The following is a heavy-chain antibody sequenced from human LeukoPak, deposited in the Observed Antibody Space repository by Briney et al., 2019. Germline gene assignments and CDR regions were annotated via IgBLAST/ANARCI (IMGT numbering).Heavy chain of an antibody. D-gene: IGHD4-17*01. CDR2: FDPEDGET. J-gene: IGHJ4*02. V-gene: IGHV1-24*01. Sequence: ASVKVSCKVSGYTLTELSMHWVRQAPGKGLEWMGGFDPEDGETIYAQKFQGRVTMTEDTSTDTAYMELSSLKSEDTAMYYCATFSDYGDYHFAYWGQGTPVTVSS. CDR3: ATFSDYGDYHFAY. CDR1: GYTLTELS.